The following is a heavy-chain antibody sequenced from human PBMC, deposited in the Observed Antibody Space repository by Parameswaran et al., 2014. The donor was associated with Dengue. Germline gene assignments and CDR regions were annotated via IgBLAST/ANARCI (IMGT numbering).Heavy chain of an antibody. Sequence: RWIRQPPGKGLEWIGNSHHGGAALYNSSLNSRVSISLDTSKNQFSLRLGDVTAADTAVYYCARHTYGVGVDHWGQGTLVTVSS. CDR2: SHHGGAA. D-gene: IGHD3-10*01. CDR3: ARHTYGVGVDH. V-gene: IGHV4-59*08. J-gene: IGHJ4*02.